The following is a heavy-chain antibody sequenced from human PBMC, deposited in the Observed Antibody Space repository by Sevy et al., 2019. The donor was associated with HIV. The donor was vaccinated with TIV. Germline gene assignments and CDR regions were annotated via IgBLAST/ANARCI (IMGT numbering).Heavy chain of an antibody. CDR3: ARALTNKDCSGGSCYSYYYYGMDV. Sequence: GGSLRLSCAASGFTFSSYAMHWVRQAPGKGLEWVAVISYDESNKYYADSVKGRFTISRDNSKNTLYLQMNSLRAEDTAVYYCARALTNKDCSGGSCYSYYYYGMDVWGQGTTVTVSS. CDR1: GFTFSSYA. V-gene: IGHV3-30*04. D-gene: IGHD2-15*01. J-gene: IGHJ6*02. CDR2: ISYDESNK.